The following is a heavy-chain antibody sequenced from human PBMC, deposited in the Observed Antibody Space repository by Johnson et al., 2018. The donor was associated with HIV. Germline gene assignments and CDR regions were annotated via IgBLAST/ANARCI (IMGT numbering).Heavy chain of an antibody. V-gene: IGHV3-13*01. CDR2: IGTAGDT. Sequence: RLSCAASGFSFSDYDMHWVRQLTGKSLEWVSAIGTAGDTFYPGSVKGRFTISRENPKNSLYLQMNSLRAGDTAIYYCARGGSSGWSGFLAFDIWGQGTMVTVSS. CDR1: GFSFSDYD. J-gene: IGHJ3*02. CDR3: ARGGSSGWSGFLAFDI. D-gene: IGHD6-19*01.